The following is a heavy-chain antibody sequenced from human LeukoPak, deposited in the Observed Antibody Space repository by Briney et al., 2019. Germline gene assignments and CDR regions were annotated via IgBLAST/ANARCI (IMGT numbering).Heavy chain of an antibody. CDR1: GGSISSGSYS. CDR3: ARRPGWFDP. Sequence: PSETLSLTCAVSGGSISSGSYSWSWIRQPPGKGLEWIGYFFYSGSTYYNPSLKSRVTISVDTSKNQFSLKLSSVTAADTAVYYCARRPGWFDPWGQGTLVTVSS. CDR2: FFYSGST. D-gene: IGHD1-14*01. V-gene: IGHV4-30-4*07. J-gene: IGHJ5*02.